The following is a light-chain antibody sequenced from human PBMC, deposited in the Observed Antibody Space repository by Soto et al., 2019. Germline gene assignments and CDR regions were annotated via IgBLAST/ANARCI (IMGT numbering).Light chain of an antibody. CDR3: SSYTTSSTRV. CDR2: EVS. J-gene: IGLJ1*01. V-gene: IGLV2-14*01. Sequence: QSVLTQPASVSGSPGQSIAISCTGSSSDVGIYNYVSWYQQHPGKVPKLTIYEVSNRPSGVSNRFSGSKSGNTASLTISGLQAEDEADYYCSSYTTSSTRVFGTGTKVT. CDR1: SSDVGIYNY.